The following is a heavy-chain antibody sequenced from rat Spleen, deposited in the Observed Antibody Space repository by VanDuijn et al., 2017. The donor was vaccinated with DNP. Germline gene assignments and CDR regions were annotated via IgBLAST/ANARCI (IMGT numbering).Heavy chain of an antibody. D-gene: IGHD1-6*01. CDR2: ISYDGGST. J-gene: IGHJ2*01. Sequence: EVQLVESGGGLVQPGRSMKLSCAASGFTFRDYGMAWVLQAPTKGLEWVASISYDGGSTNYRDSVKGRFTISRDNAKSSLYLQMNSLRSEDTATYYCARHERTTGLGFDYWGQGVMVTVSS. CDR3: ARHERTTGLGFDY. V-gene: IGHV5-22*01. CDR1: GFTFRDYG.